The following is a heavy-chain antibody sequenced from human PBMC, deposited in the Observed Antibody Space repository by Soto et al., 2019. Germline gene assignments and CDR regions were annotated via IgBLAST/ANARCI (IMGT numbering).Heavy chain of an antibody. Sequence: ASVKVSFKSSGYTFTGYYMHGVRQAPGQGLEWMGWINPNSGGTNYAQKFQGRVTMTRDTSISTAYMELSRLRSDDTAVYYCARDGGQLSYYYDSSGYPDYWGQGTLVTVSS. V-gene: IGHV1-2*02. CDR2: INPNSGGT. CDR1: GYTFTGYY. J-gene: IGHJ4*02. CDR3: ARDGGQLSYYYDSSGYPDY. D-gene: IGHD3-22*01.